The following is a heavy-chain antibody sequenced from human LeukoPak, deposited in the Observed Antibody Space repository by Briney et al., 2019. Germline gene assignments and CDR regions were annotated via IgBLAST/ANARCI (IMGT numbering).Heavy chain of an antibody. CDR1: GFTFSSYA. D-gene: IGHD1-7*01. CDR2: TSYDGSNK. CDR3: ARDHPLHGITGTNDYFDY. J-gene: IGHJ4*02. Sequence: GGSLRLSCAASGFTFSSYAMHWVRQAPGKGLEWVAVTSYDGSNKYYADSVKGRFTISRDNSKNTLYLQMNSLRAEDTAVYYCARDHPLHGITGTNDYFDYWGQGTLVTVSS. V-gene: IGHV3-30-3*01.